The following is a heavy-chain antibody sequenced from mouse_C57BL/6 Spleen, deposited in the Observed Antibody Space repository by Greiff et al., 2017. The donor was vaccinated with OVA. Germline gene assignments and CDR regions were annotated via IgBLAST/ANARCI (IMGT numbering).Heavy chain of an antibody. V-gene: IGHV1-53*01. CDR3: AREDYYGSSYAMDY. CDR2: INPSNGGT. J-gene: IGHJ4*01. Sequence: VQLQQPGTELVKPGASVKLSCKASGYTFTSYWMNWVKQRPGQGLEWIGNINPSNGGTNYNEKFKSKATLTVNKSTSPAYMQLSSLTSETSAVYYCAREDYYGSSYAMDYWGQGTSVTVSS. CDR1: GYTFTSYW. D-gene: IGHD1-1*01.